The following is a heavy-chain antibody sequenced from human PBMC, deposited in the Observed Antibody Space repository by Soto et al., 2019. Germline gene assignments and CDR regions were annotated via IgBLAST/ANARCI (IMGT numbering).Heavy chain of an antibody. CDR1: GFTFSSFA. V-gene: IGHV3-23*01. Sequence: PGGSLRLSCAASGFTFSSFALSWVRQAPGKGLEWVSAISGSGDGTDYADSVKGRFTISRDNSKNTLYLQMNSLRAEDTAVYYCAKDSVGGYSYGPLVDYWGQGTLVTVSS. D-gene: IGHD5-18*01. J-gene: IGHJ4*02. CDR2: ISGSGDGT. CDR3: AKDSVGGYSYGPLVDY.